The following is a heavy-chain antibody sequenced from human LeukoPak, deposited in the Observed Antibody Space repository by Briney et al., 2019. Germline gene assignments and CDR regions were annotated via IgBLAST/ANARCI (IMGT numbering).Heavy chain of an antibody. CDR1: GFTFSIYG. CDR3: AKDQYSSSYYFDY. J-gene: IGHJ4*02. Sequence: PGGSLRLSCAASGFTFSIYGMHWVRQAPGKGLEWVAFIRYEGSNKYYTDSEKGRFTISRDNSKNTLYLQMNSLRAEDTAVYYCAKDQYSSSYYFDYGGQGTLVTVSS. V-gene: IGHV3-30*02. D-gene: IGHD6-6*01. CDR2: IRYEGSNK.